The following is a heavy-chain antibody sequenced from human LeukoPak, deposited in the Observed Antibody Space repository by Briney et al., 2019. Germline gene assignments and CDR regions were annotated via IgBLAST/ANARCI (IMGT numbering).Heavy chain of an antibody. D-gene: IGHD3-10*01. CDR2: INPNSGGT. V-gene: IGHV1-2*06. Sequence: ASVKVSCKASGYTFTGYYMHWVRQAPGQGLEWMGRINPNSGGTNYAQKFQGRVTMTRDTSISTAYMELSRLRSDDTAVYYCARERDYYYASGSSYSYWGQGTLVTVSS. CDR3: ARERDYYYASGSSYSY. CDR1: GYTFTGYY. J-gene: IGHJ4*02.